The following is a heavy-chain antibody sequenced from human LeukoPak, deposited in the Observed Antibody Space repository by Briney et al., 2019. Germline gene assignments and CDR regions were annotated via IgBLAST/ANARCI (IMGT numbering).Heavy chain of an antibody. Sequence: SETLSLICTVSGGSISSYYWSWIRQPPGKGLEWIGYIYYSGSTKYNPSLKSRVSTSVDTSKNQFSLKLSSVTAADTAVYHCGAYYDGSGGYYPGDYWGQGTLVTVSS. D-gene: IGHD3-22*01. CDR1: GGSISSYY. CDR2: IYYSGST. CDR3: GAYYDGSGGYYPGDY. V-gene: IGHV4-59*12. J-gene: IGHJ4*02.